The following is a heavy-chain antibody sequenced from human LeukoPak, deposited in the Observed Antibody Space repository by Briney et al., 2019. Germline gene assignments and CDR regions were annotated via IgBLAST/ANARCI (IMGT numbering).Heavy chain of an antibody. Sequence: PGGSLRLSCAASGFSFSSYWMTWIRQSPEKGLEWVAHIKEDGTVKYYVDSVKGRFTTSRDNAKNSVYLQMNDVRVEDTAVYYCVGEAPGYWGQGALVTVSS. CDR2: IKEDGTVK. CDR3: VGEAPGY. J-gene: IGHJ4*02. D-gene: IGHD2-2*01. CDR1: GFSFSSYW. V-gene: IGHV3-7*01.